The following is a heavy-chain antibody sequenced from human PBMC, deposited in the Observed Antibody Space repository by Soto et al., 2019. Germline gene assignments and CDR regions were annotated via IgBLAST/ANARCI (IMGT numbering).Heavy chain of an antibody. Sequence: LSLTCAVSGGSISSGGYSWSWIRQPPGKGLEWIGYIYHSGSTYYNPSLKSRVTISVDRSKNQFSLKLSSVTAADTAVYYCARYNYYDSSGYYLYGMDVWGEGTKVTVSS. CDR2: IYHSGST. CDR3: ARYNYYDSSGYYLYGMDV. J-gene: IGHJ6*04. CDR1: GGSISSGGYS. D-gene: IGHD3-22*01. V-gene: IGHV4-30-2*01.